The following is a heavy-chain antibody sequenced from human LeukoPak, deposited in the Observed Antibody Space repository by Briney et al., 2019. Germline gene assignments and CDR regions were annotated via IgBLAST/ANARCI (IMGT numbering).Heavy chain of an antibody. CDR1: GYSFTSYR. V-gene: IGHV5-51*01. J-gene: IGHJ2*01. CDR3: ARPATVVTPWYFDL. Sequence: GESLKIPCKGSGYSFTSYRIGWVRQMPGKGLEWMGIIYPGDSDTRYSPSFQGQVTISADKSISTAYVQWSSLKASDTAMYYCARPATVVTPWYFDLWGRGTLVTVSS. D-gene: IGHD4-23*01. CDR2: IYPGDSDT.